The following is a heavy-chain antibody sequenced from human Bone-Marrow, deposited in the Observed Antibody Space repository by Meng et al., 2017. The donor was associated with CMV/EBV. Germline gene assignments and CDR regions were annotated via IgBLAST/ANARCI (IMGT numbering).Heavy chain of an antibody. V-gene: IGHV4-59*01. D-gene: IGHD3-10*01. J-gene: IGHJ4*02. CDR3: AAGSAPRPGY. CDR1: GASISRYY. Sequence: SETLSLTCTVSGASISRYYWSWIRQPPGKGLEWLGYVFYSGLTNYNPSLKSRLTISVDTSKHHFSLNLKSVTAADTAVYYCAAGSAPRPGYWGQGTPVTVSS. CDR2: VFYSGLT.